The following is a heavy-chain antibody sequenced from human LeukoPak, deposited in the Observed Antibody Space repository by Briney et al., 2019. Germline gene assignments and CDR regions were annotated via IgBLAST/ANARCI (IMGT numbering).Heavy chain of an antibody. CDR2: FNPSGGST. CDR3: ARDGGPYYGDYSGWFDP. D-gene: IGHD4-17*01. Sequence: ASVKVSCKASGYTFTNYYIHWVRQAPGQGLEWMGIFNPSGGSTNYAQKFQGRVTITADESTSTAYMELSSLRSEDTAVYYCARDGGPYYGDYSGWFDPWGQGTLVTVSS. V-gene: IGHV1-46*01. J-gene: IGHJ5*02. CDR1: GYTFTNYY.